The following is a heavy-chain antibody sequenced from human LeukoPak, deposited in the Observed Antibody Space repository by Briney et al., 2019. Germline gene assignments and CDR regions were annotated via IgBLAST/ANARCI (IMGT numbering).Heavy chain of an antibody. Sequence: ASVKVSCGASGYTFTGNYIHWVRQAPGQGLEWMGWINPNSGGTKFAQRFQGRVSMTRDTSITTAYMDLSRLTSDDTAVYYCARGDRSSSILEDAFDLWGPGTMVSVSS. CDR1: GYTFTGNY. CDR2: INPNSGGT. V-gene: IGHV1-2*02. J-gene: IGHJ3*01. CDR3: ARGDRSSSILEDAFDL. D-gene: IGHD6-6*01.